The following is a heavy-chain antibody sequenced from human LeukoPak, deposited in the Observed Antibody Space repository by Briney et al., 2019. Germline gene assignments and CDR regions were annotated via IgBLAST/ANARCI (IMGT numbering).Heavy chain of an antibody. CDR2: ISAYNGNT. Sequence: ASVKVSCKASGYTFTSYGYNWVRQAPGLGLEWMGWISAYNGNTKYAQKFQGRVTMTTVTSTSTAYMELRSLTSEDTAVYYCARPDIAVAGLIDPWGQGTLVTVSS. D-gene: IGHD6-19*01. CDR1: GYTFTSYG. V-gene: IGHV1-18*01. J-gene: IGHJ5*02. CDR3: ARPDIAVAGLIDP.